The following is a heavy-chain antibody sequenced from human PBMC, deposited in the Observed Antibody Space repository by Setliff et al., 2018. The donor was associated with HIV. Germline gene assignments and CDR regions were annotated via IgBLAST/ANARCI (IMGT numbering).Heavy chain of an antibody. CDR1: GFAFSTFA. CDR2: IWYDGNKK. D-gene: IGHD3-9*01. Sequence: GGSLRLSCTASGFAFSTFAMHWVRQAPGKGLEWVAVIWYDGNKKDYGDSVKGRFTISRDNSKDTLYLQMSSLRADDTAIYYCASAPGDILTAYFGGLGCWGQGALVTV. V-gene: IGHV3-33*01. J-gene: IGHJ1*01. CDR3: ASAPGDILTAYFGGLGC.